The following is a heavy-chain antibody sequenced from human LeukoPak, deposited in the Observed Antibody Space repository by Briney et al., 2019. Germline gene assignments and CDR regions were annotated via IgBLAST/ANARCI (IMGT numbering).Heavy chain of an antibody. D-gene: IGHD3-3*01. CDR1: GFAFSSYS. CDR2: ISSSSSYI. CDR3: ARAPAMILRPNYMDV. V-gene: IGHV3-21*01. J-gene: IGHJ6*03. Sequence: GGSLRLSCAASGFAFSSYSMNWVRRAPGKGLEWVSSISSSSSYIYYADSVKGRFTISRDNAKNSLYLQMNSLRAEDTAVYYCARAPAMILRPNYMDVWGKGTTVTVSS.